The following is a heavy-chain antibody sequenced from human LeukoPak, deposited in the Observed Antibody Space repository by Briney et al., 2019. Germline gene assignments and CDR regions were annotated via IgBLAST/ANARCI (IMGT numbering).Heavy chain of an antibody. CDR1: VGTFSSYA. V-gene: IGHV1-69*01. J-gene: IGHJ4*02. CDR3: ARERQGIAAALYY. CDR2: IIPIFGTA. D-gene: IGHD6-13*01. Sequence: ASVKVSCKASVGTFSSYAIGWVRQAPGQGLEWMGGIIPIFGTANYAQKFQGRVTITADESTSTAYMELSSLRSEDTAVYYCARERQGIAAALYYWGQGTLVTVSS.